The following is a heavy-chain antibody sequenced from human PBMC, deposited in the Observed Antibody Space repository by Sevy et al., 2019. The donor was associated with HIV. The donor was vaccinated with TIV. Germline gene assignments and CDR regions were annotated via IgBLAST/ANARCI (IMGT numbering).Heavy chain of an antibody. Sequence: GGSLRLSCAASGFTFSSYAMHWVRQAPGKGLEWVAVISYDGSNKYYADSVKGRFTISRDNSKNTLYLQMNSLRAEDTPVYYISRDQHDYGDNLRTGWFDPWGQGTLVTVSS. V-gene: IGHV3-30-3*01. CDR1: GFTFSSYA. CDR2: ISYDGSNK. J-gene: IGHJ5*02. D-gene: IGHD4-17*01. CDR3: SRDQHDYGDNLRTGWFDP.